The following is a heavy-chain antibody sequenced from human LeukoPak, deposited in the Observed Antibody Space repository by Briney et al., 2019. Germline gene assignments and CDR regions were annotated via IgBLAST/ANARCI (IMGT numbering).Heavy chain of an antibody. CDR2: INPNSGDT. CDR1: GYTFTGYY. Sequence: ASVKVSCKASGYTFTGYYMHWVRQAPGQGIEWMGWINPNSGDTNYAQKFQGGVTMTRDTSISTAYMELSRLRSDDTAVYYCATWHCSSTSCYTFDYWGQGTLVTVSS. D-gene: IGHD2-2*02. J-gene: IGHJ4*02. CDR3: ATWHCSSTSCYTFDY. V-gene: IGHV1-2*02.